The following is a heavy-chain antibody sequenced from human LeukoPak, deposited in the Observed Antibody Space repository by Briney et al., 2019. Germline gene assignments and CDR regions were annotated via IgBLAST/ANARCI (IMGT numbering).Heavy chain of an antibody. CDR1: GFTFSSYG. Sequence: GGSLRLSCAASGFTFSSYGMHWVRQAPGKGLEWVAVISYDGSNKYYADSVKGRFTISRDNSKNTLYLQMNSLRAEDTAAYYCAKFYSEVNYFDYWGQGTLVTVSS. CDR3: AKFYSEVNYFDY. CDR2: ISYDGSNK. J-gene: IGHJ4*02. D-gene: IGHD3-22*01. V-gene: IGHV3-30*18.